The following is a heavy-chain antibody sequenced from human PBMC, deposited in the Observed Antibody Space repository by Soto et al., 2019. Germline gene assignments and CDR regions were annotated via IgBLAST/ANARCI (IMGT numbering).Heavy chain of an antibody. D-gene: IGHD2-21*01. J-gene: IGHJ6*03. V-gene: IGHV4-34*01. CDR1: GGSLSGYF. Sequence: SETLSLTCVVSGGSLSGYFWSWIRQPPGMALEWIGEINHLGSINYNPSLKSRVTMSVDTSKNQFSLTLNSVTAADTATYYCARGGISHWAYFYYMDVWDRGTTVTVSS. CDR2: INHLGSI. CDR3: ARGGISHWAYFYYMDV.